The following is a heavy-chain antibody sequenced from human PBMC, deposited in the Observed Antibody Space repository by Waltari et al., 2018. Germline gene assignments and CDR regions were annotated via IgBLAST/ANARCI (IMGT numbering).Heavy chain of an antibody. D-gene: IGHD3-9*01. Sequence: EVQLVESGGGLVQPGGSLRLSCAASGFTLSNHWVAWVRQAPGKGLVWVSGNHNDGSSTRYADSVKCRLTISRDNAKNTVYLEMNSLRAEDTAVYYCASGGYFDWLSRFDYWGQGTLVTVSS. CDR2: NHNDGSST. CDR3: ASGGYFDWLSRFDY. J-gene: IGHJ4*02. V-gene: IGHV3-74*01. CDR1: GFTLSNHW.